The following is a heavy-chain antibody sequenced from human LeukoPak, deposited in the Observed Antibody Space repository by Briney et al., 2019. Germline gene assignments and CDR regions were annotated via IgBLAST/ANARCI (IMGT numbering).Heavy chain of an antibody. CDR2: ISSSGSTT. CDR1: GFTFSSYE. Sequence: PGGSLRLSCAASGFTFSSYEMNWVRQAPGKGLEWVSYISSSGSTTYYADSVKGRFTISRDNAKNSLFLQMNGLRAEDTAVYYCALRLLGEYDYFDYWGQGTLVTVSS. D-gene: IGHD2/OR15-2a*01. CDR3: ALRLLGEYDYFDY. V-gene: IGHV3-48*03. J-gene: IGHJ4*02.